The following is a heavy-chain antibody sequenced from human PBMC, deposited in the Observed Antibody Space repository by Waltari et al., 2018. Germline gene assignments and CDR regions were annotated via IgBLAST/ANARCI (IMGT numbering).Heavy chain of an antibody. CDR1: GFTFSSYG. V-gene: IGHV3-30*18. CDR2: ISYDGSNK. Sequence: QVQLVESGGGVVQPGRSLRLSCAASGFTFSSYGMHWVRQAPGKGLEWVAVISYDGSNKYYADSVKGRFTISRDNSKNTLYLQMNSLRAEDTAVYYCAKNIPNTAMVNYYGMDVWGQGTTVIVSS. J-gene: IGHJ6*02. D-gene: IGHD5-18*01. CDR3: AKNIPNTAMVNYYGMDV.